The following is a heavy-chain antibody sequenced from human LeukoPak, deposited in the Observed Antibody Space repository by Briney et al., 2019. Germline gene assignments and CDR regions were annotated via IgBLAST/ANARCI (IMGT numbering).Heavy chain of an antibody. Sequence: GESLQISCKGSGYSFTSYWIGWVRQLPGKGLEWMGIIYPGDSDTRYSPSFQGQVTISADKSISTAYLQWSSLKASDTGMYYCCLDTAMVSFDYWGQGTLVTVSS. J-gene: IGHJ4*02. D-gene: IGHD5-18*01. CDR3: CLDTAMVSFDY. CDR1: GYSFTSYW. CDR2: IYPGDSDT. V-gene: IGHV5-51*01.